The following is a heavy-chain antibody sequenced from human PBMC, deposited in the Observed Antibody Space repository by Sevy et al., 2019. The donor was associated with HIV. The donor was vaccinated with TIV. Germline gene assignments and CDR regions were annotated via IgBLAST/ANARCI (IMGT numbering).Heavy chain of an antibody. CDR1: GFTFSDSA. J-gene: IGHJ4*02. CDR2: IRSKPNNYAT. CDR3: TSTSSTSTFDS. Sequence: GGSLRLSCAASGFTFSDSAMHWVRQAPGKGLQWVGRIRSKPNNYATSYAESVRGSFTITRDDSKNTAYLQMTSLKTEDTAVYYCTSTSSTSTFDSWGQGTLVTVSS. V-gene: IGHV3-73*01. D-gene: IGHD2-2*01.